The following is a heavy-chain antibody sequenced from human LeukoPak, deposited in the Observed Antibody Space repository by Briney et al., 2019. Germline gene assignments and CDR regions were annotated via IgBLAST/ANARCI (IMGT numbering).Heavy chain of an antibody. CDR3: ARHAPNYYDSSGYYFDY. V-gene: IGHV4-39*01. J-gene: IGHJ4*02. Sequence: SETLSLTCTVSGGSISSSSYYWRWIRQPPGKGLEWIGSIYYSGSTYYNPSLKSRVTISVDTSKNQFSLKLSSVTAADTAVYYCARHAPNYYDSSGYYFDYWGQGTLVTVSS. CDR1: GGSISSSSYY. D-gene: IGHD3-22*01. CDR2: IYYSGST.